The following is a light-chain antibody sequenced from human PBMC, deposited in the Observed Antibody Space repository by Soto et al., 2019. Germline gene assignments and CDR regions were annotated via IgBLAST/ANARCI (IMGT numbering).Light chain of an antibody. V-gene: IGKV1-33*01. Sequence: DIQMTQSPSSLSASVGDRVTITCQASQDISNYLNWFQQKPGKAPKLLIYDAFNLETGVPSRFSGSGSGTRVSVTMSSLQPEGVATYYCQHYENVPFDFGQGTKVEIK. CDR2: DAF. CDR1: QDISNY. J-gene: IGKJ2*01. CDR3: QHYENVPFD.